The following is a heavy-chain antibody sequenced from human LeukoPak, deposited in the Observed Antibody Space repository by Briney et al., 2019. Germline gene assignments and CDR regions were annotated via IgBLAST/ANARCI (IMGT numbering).Heavy chain of an antibody. CDR3: TRDLKLDY. V-gene: IGHV3-49*04. CDR2: IRSKAYGGTT. J-gene: IGHJ4*02. D-gene: IGHD4-23*01. CDR1: GVTFGDYA. Sequence: GGSLRLPCTASGVTFGDYAMSWVRQAPGKGLEWVGFIRSKAYGGTTEYAASVKGRFTISRDDSKTIAYLQMNSLKTEDTAVYYCTRDLKLDYWGQGSLVTVSS.